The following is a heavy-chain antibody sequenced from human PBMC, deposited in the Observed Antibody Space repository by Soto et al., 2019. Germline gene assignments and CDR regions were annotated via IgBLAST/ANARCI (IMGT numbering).Heavy chain of an antibody. D-gene: IGHD5-18*01. CDR3: ARDQAMAQFDY. CDR2: INAYNGNT. V-gene: IGHV1-18*01. J-gene: IGHJ4*02. CDR1: GYTFTNYG. Sequence: QVQLVQSGAEVKKPGASVKVSCKASGYTFTNYGISWVRQAPGQGLEWMGWINAYNGNTNYAQKLQGRVTMTTATSPSTAYMELRSLGSDDTAVYYCARDQAMAQFDYWGQGTLVTVSS.